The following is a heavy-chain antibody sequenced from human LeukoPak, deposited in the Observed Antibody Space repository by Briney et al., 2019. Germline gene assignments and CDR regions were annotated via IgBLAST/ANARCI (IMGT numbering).Heavy chain of an antibody. CDR1: GFTFSSYG. J-gene: IGHJ6*03. CDR3: ARGGYSSGWRKYYYYYYYMDV. CDR2: ISYDGSNK. V-gene: IGHV3-30*03. Sequence: GRSLRLSCAASGFTFSSYGMHWVRQAPGKELEWVAVISYDGSNKYYADSVKGRFTISRDNSKNTLYMQMNSLRAEDTAVYYCARGGYSSGWRKYYYYYYYMDVWGKGTTVTVSS. D-gene: IGHD6-19*01.